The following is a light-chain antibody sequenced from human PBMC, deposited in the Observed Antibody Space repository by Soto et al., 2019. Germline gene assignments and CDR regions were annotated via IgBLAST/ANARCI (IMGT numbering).Light chain of an antibody. CDR3: QQYYSTPLT. J-gene: IGKJ4*01. V-gene: IGKV4-1*01. CDR1: RGVLYSSNNKNN. CDR2: WAS. Sequence: DIVMTQSPDSLAVSLGERATINCKSTRGVLYSSNNKNNLAWYHQKPGQPPKLLIYWASTRESGVPDRFSGSGSGTDFTLTISSLQAEDVAVYYCQQYYSTPLTFGGGTKVEIK.